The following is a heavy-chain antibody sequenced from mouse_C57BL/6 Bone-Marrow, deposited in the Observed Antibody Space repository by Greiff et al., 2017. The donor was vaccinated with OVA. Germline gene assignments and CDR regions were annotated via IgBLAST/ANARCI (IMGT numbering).Heavy chain of an antibody. CDR1: GFTFSSYA. Sequence: EVKLVESGGGLVKPGGSLKLSCAASGFTFSSYAMSWVRQTPEKRLEWVATISDGGSYTYYPDNVKGRFTISRDNAKNTLYLQMSRLKSEDTAMYYCAPSYYSNRGFAYWGQGTLVTVSA. CDR2: ISDGGSYT. D-gene: IGHD2-5*01. CDR3: APSYYSNRGFAY. J-gene: IGHJ3*01. V-gene: IGHV5-4*03.